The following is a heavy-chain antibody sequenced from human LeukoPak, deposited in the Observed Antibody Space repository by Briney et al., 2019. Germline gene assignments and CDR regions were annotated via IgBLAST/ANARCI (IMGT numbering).Heavy chain of an antibody. J-gene: IGHJ5*02. Sequence: SETLSLTCTVSGGSISNYYWSWIRQPPGKGLEWIGYIYYSGSTNYNPSLKSRVTISVGTSKNQFSLKLSSVTAADTAVYYCARAHYDILTGQMGTFDPWGQGTLVTVSS. CDR2: IYYSGST. CDR3: ARAHYDILTGQMGTFDP. CDR1: GGSISNYY. V-gene: IGHV4-59*01. D-gene: IGHD3-9*01.